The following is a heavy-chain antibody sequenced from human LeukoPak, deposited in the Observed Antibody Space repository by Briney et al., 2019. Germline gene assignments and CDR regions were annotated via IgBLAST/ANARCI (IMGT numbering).Heavy chain of an antibody. CDR3: ARLGAGPYYYYMDV. D-gene: IGHD3-10*01. CDR2: ISAYNGNT. J-gene: IGHJ6*03. CDR1: GYTFTSYG. Sequence: ASVTVSCKASGYTFTSYGISWVRQAPGQGLEWMGWISAYNGNTNYAQKLQGRVTMTTDTSTSTAYMELRSLRSDDTAVYYCARLGAGPYYYYMDVWGKGTTVTVSS. V-gene: IGHV1-18*01.